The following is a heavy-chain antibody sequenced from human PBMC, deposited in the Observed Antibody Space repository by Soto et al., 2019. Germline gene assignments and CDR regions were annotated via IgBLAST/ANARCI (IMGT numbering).Heavy chain of an antibody. J-gene: IGHJ4*02. D-gene: IGHD6-19*01. CDR3: ARDSSGWGGYFDY. CDR1: GFTFSSYS. CDR2: ISSSSTI. Sequence: GGSLRLSCAASGFTFSSYSMNWVRQAPGKGLEWVSYISSSSTIYYADSVKGRFTISRDNAKNSLYLQMNSLRDEDTAVYYCARDSSGWGGYFDYWGQGTLVTVSS. V-gene: IGHV3-48*02.